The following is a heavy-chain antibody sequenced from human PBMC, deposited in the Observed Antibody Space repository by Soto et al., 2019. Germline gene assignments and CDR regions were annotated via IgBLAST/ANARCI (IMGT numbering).Heavy chain of an antibody. Sequence: EVQLVESGGGLIQPGGSLRLSCAASDFTVSSNYLSWVRQAPGKGLQWVSGIYAGGATYYADSVRGRFTVSRDNSKNTLYLQMNSLRVEDTAVYYCARGSYRAFDYWGQGTLVTVSS. J-gene: IGHJ4*02. CDR3: ARGSYRAFDY. V-gene: IGHV3-53*01. D-gene: IGHD4-4*01. CDR2: IYAGGAT. CDR1: DFTVSSNY.